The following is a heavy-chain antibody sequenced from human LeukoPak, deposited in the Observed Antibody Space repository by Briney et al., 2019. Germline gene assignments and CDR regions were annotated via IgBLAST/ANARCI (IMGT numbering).Heavy chain of an antibody. CDR1: GFTFSSYA. V-gene: IGHV3-30-3*01. D-gene: IGHD3-3*01. CDR2: ISYDGSNK. CDR3: AKDTRDFWSGYPPSYYYYGMDV. J-gene: IGHJ6*02. Sequence: GGSLRLSCAASGFTFSSYAMHWVRQAPGKGLEWVAVISYDGSNKYYADSVKGRFTISRDNSKNTLYLQMNSLRAEDTAVYYCAKDTRDFWSGYPPSYYYYGMDVWGQGTTVTVSS.